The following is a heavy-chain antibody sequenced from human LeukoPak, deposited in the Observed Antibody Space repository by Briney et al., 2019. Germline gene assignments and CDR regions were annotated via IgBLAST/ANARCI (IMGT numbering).Heavy chain of an antibody. CDR2: LSSTGTT. Sequence: PGGSLRLSCAASGISFSSYGMSWVRQAPGKGLEWVSTLSSTGTTFYAGSVEGRFTISRANSKNTLYLQMNSPRVEDTALYYCAKESVQAAPLYGVDGWGQGTQVTVSS. V-gene: IGHV3-23*01. CDR3: AKESVQAAPLYGVDG. CDR1: GISFSSYG. D-gene: IGHD2-2*01. J-gene: IGHJ4*02.